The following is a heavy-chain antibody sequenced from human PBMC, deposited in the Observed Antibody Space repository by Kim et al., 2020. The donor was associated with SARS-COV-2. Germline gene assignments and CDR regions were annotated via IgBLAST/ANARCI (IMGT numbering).Heavy chain of an antibody. J-gene: IGHJ4*02. V-gene: IGHV3-23*01. CDR3: AKEESLGGAVPAAIRPDY. D-gene: IGHD2-2*01. Sequence: GGSLRLSCAASGFTFSSYAMSWVRQAPGKGLEWVSAISGSGGSTYYADSVKGRFTISRDNSKNTLYLQMNSLRAEDTAVYYCAKEESLGGAVPAAIRPDYWGQGTLVTVSS. CDR1: GFTFSSYA. CDR2: ISGSGGST.